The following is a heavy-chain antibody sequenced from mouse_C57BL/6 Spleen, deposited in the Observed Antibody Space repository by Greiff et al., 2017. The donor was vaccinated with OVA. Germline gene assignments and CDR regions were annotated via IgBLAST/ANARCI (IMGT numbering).Heavy chain of an antibody. CDR2: ILTGSGSN. CDR3: ARDGLTTVEAY. V-gene: IGHV1-9*01. CDR1: GYTFTGYW. D-gene: IGHD1-1*01. Sequence: VQLVESGAELMKPGASVTLSCKATGYTFTGYWIEWVKQRPGHGLEWIGEILTGSGSNNYNEKFKGKATFTADTSSNTAYMQLSSLTTEDSAIYYCARDGLTTVEAYWGQGTLVTVSA. J-gene: IGHJ3*01.